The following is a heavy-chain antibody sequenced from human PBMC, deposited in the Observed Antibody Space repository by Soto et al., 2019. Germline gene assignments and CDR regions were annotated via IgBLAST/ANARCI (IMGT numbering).Heavy chain of an antibody. Sequence: EVQLVESGGGLVQPGGSLRLSCAASGFTFSSYWMHWVRQAPGKGLVWVSRINSDGSSTSYADSVKGRFTISRGNAKNTLSLNMTRRRAADTAVYYCASDSDYWGQGTLVTVSS. J-gene: IGHJ4*02. CDR2: INSDGSST. CDR3: ASDSDY. CDR1: GFTFSSYW. V-gene: IGHV3-74*01.